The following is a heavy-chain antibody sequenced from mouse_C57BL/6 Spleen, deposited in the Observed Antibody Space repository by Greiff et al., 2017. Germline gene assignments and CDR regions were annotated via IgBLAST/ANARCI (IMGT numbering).Heavy chain of an antibody. CDR2: IYPGDGDT. CDR1: GYAFSSSW. D-gene: IGHD2-3*01. J-gene: IGHJ1*03. V-gene: IGHV1-82*01. Sequence: QVQLQQSGPELVKPGASVKISCKASGYAFSSSWMNWVKQRPGKGLEWIGRIYPGDGDTNYNGKFKGKATLTADKSSSTAYMQLSSLTSEDSAVXFCGCGYYDWYFDVWGTGTTVTVSS. CDR3: GCGYYDWYFDV.